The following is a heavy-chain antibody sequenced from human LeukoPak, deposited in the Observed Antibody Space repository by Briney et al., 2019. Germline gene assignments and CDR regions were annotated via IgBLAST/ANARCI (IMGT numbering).Heavy chain of an antibody. Sequence: GGSLRLSCAASGFTFSSYAINWVRQAPGKGLEWVSAISGSGGSTYYADSVKGRFTISRDNSKNTLYLQMNSLRAEDTAVYYCAKYGAGTWNYYYYGMDVWGQGTTVTVSS. D-gene: IGHD6-19*01. V-gene: IGHV3-23*01. CDR1: GFTFSSYA. J-gene: IGHJ6*02. CDR3: AKYGAGTWNYYYYGMDV. CDR2: ISGSGGST.